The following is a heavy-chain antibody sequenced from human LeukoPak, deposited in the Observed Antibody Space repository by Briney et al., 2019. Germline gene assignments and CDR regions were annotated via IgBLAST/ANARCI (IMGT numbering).Heavy chain of an antibody. CDR2: IYYSGST. V-gene: IGHV4-59*08. D-gene: IGHD3-9*01. CDR1: GGSISSYY. CDR3: ARRVLYFDPDAFDI. J-gene: IGHJ3*02. Sequence: SETLSLTCTVSGGSISSYYWSWIRQPPGKGLEWIGYIYYSGSTNYNPSLKSRVTISVDTSKNQFSLKLSSVTAADTAVYYCARRVLYFDPDAFDIWGQGTMVTVSS.